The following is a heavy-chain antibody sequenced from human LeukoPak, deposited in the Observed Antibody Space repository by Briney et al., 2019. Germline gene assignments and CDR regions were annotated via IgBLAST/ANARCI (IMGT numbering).Heavy chain of an antibody. D-gene: IGHD2-15*01. J-gene: IGHJ5*02. V-gene: IGHV4-59*01. CDR1: DGSISSYY. CDR3: ARVGRYCSGGSCYSLINWFDP. CDR2: IYYSGST. Sequence: SETLSLTCTVSDGSISSYYWSWIRQPPGKGLEWIGYIYYSGSTNYNPSLKSRVTISVDTSKNQFSLKLSSVTAADTAVYYCARVGRYCSGGSCYSLINWFDPWGQGTLVTVSS.